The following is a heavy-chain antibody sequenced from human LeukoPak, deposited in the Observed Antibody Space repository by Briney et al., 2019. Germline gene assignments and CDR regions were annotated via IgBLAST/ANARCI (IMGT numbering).Heavy chain of an antibody. CDR3: AKVREVYGDYYFDY. V-gene: IGHV3-9*01. CDR2: ISWNSGSI. CDR1: GFTFDDYA. J-gene: IGHJ4*02. Sequence: GGSLRLSCAASGFTFDDYAMHWVRRAPGKGLEWVSGISWNSGSIGYADSVKGRFTISRDNAKNSLYLQMNSLRAEDTALYYCAKVREVYGDYYFDYWGQGTLVTASS. D-gene: IGHD4-17*01.